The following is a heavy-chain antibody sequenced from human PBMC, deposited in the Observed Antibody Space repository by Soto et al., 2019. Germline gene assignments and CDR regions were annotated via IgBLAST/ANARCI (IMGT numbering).Heavy chain of an antibody. CDR2: INPNSGGT. D-gene: IGHD6-6*01. CDR1: GYTFTGYY. V-gene: IGHV1-2*04. CDR3: AIFRQRVGYFYDFMDF. Sequence: ASVKVSCKASGYTFTGYYMHWVRQAPGQGLEWMGWINPNSGGTNYAQKFQGWVTMTRDTSISTAYMELRGLRSDDTAVYYCAIFRQRVGYFYDFMDFWGKGTSVTVSS. J-gene: IGHJ6*03.